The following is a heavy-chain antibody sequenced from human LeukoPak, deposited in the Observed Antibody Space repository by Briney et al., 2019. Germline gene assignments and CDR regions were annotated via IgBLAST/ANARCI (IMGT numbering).Heavy chain of an antibody. CDR1: GGSFSGYY. J-gene: IGHJ3*02. D-gene: IGHD3-10*01. CDR2: INHSGST. CDR3: ARVGAYGPDAFDI. V-gene: IGHV4-34*01. Sequence: SETLSLTCAVYGGSFSGYYWSWIRQPPGKGLEWIGEINHSGSTNYNPSLKSRVTISVGTSKNQFSLKLSSVTAADTAVYYCARVGAYGPDAFDIWGQGTMVTVSS.